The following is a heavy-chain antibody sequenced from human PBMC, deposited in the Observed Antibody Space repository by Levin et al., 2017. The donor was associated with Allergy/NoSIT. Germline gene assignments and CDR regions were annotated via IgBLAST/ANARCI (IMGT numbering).Heavy chain of an antibody. V-gene: IGHV3-48*03. CDR3: ARDDCSSSSCYSMDAFDL. Sequence: HSGGSLRLSCAASGFTFSSHEMSWVRQAPGKGLEWVSYISTSGTTISYADSVKGRFTISRDNAKNSLYLQMNSLRAEDTAVYYCARDDCSSSSCYSMDAFDLWGQGTMVTVSS. D-gene: IGHD2-2*01. J-gene: IGHJ3*01. CDR2: ISTSGTTI. CDR1: GFTFSSHE.